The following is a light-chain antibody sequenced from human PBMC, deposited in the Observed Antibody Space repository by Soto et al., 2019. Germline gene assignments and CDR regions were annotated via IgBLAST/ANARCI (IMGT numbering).Light chain of an antibody. Sequence: EIVMTQSPATLSVSPGERATLSCRASQSVSSNVAWYQQKPGQAPRLLMYGASTRATGIPARFSGSGSGTEFTLTISSLQSEDFAVYYCQQYNNWLRTFGQGTKVEIK. CDR3: QQYNNWLRT. CDR2: GAS. CDR1: QSVSSN. J-gene: IGKJ1*01. V-gene: IGKV3-15*01.